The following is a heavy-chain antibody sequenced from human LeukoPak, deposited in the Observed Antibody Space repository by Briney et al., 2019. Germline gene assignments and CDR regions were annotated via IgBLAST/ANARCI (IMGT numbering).Heavy chain of an antibody. CDR3: AREYQLLGTVYNYFDP. V-gene: IGHV1-8*01. Sequence: ASVKVSCKASGYTFTSYDVNWVRQAPGQGLEWMGWMNPNSGNTVYAQKFQGRVTMTRNTSISTAYMELTSLRSEDTAVYYCAREYQLLGTVYNYFDPWGQGTLVTVSS. D-gene: IGHD2-2*01. CDR1: GYTFTSYD. J-gene: IGHJ5*02. CDR2: MNPNSGNT.